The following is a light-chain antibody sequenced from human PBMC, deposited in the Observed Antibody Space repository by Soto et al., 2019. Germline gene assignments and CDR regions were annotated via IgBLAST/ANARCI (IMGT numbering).Light chain of an antibody. CDR3: SSYTSSSTVYV. J-gene: IGLJ1*01. CDR1: SXDVGVYNY. V-gene: IGLV2-14*01. Sequence: QSALTQPASVSGSPGQSITISCTGTSXDVGVYNYVSWYQQHPGKAPKVLIYEVTHRPSGVSNRFSGSKSGNTASLTISGLQAEDEADYYCSSYTSSSTVYVFGAGTKVTVL. CDR2: EVT.